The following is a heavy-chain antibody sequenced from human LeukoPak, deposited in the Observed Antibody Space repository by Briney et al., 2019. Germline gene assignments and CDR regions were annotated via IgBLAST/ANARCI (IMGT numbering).Heavy chain of an antibody. D-gene: IGHD2-21*01. CDR3: ARWADCGGLCAFDI. V-gene: IGHV6-1*01. Sequence: SQTLSLTCAISGDSVSSNSAAWNWIRQSPSRGLEWLGRTYYRSKWYNDYAVSVKSRITINPDTSKNQFSLKLSSVTAADTAVYYCARWADCGGLCAFDIWGQGTMVTVSS. J-gene: IGHJ3*02. CDR2: TYYRSKWYN. CDR1: GDSVSSNSAA.